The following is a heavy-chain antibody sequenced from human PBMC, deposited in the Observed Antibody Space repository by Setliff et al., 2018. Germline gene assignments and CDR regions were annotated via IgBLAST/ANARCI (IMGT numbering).Heavy chain of an antibody. V-gene: IGHV4-31*03. CDR1: GGSISSGGYY. D-gene: IGHD2-21*01. CDR2: IYYSGST. Sequence: SETLSLTCTVSGGSISSGGYYWSWIRQHPGKGLEWIGYIYYSGSTYYNPSLKSRVTISVDTSKNQFSLKLSSVTAADTAVYYCSRVALVVVIRNAFDIWGQGTMVTVSS. J-gene: IGHJ3*02. CDR3: SRVALVVVIRNAFDI.